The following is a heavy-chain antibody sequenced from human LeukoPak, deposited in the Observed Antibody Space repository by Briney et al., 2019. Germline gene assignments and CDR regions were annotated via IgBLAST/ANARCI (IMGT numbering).Heavy chain of an antibody. CDR2: IIPILGIA. CDR1: GGTFSSYA. V-gene: IGHV1-69*04. D-gene: IGHD2-2*01. J-gene: IGHJ6*02. Sequence: ASVKVSCKASGGTFSSYAISWVRQAPGQGLEWMGRIIPILGIANYAQKFQGRVTITADKSTSTAYMELSSLRSEDTAVYYCASTEYCSSTSCYPDYYYYGMDIWGQGTTVTVSS. CDR3: ASTEYCSSTSCYPDYYYYGMDI.